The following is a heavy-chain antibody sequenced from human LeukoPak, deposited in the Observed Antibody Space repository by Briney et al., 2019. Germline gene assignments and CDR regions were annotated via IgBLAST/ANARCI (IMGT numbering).Heavy chain of an antibody. CDR3: ARELGYCSGGSCLHEDY. J-gene: IGHJ4*02. CDR2: INAGNGNT. CDR1: GYTFTSYA. V-gene: IGHV1-3*01. D-gene: IGHD2-15*01. Sequence: GASVKVSCKASGYTFTSYAMHWVRQAPGQRLEWMGWINAGNGNTKYSQKFQDRVTITRDTSASTAYMELSSLRSEDTAVYYCARELGYCSGGSCLHEDYWGQGTLVTVSS.